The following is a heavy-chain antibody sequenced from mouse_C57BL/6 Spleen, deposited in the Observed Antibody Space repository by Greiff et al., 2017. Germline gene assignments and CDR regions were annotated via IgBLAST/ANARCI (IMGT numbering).Heavy chain of an antibody. CDR3: TRRLNTTVVATKGYAKDD. J-gene: IGHJ4*01. D-gene: IGHD1-1*01. CDR1: GYTFTSYW. CDR2: IYPGNSDT. Sequence: VQLQQSGTVLARPGASVKMSCKTSGYTFTSYWMHWVKQRPGQGLEWIGAIYPGNSDTSYNQKFKGKAKLTAVTSASTAYMELSSLTNEDSAVYYGTRRLNTTVVATKGYAKDDWGQGTAVTVAS. V-gene: IGHV1-5*01.